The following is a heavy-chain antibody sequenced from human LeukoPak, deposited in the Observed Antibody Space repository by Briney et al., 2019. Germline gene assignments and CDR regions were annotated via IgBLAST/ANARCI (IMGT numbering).Heavy chain of an antibody. CDR3: ARHLGIAAAGLLYYFDY. CDR1: GYSISSGYY. V-gene: IGHV4-38-2*01. J-gene: IGHJ4*02. Sequence: PSETLSLTCAVSGYSISSGYYWGWIRQPPGKGLEWIGSICHSGSTYYNPSLKSRVTISVDTSKNQFSLKLSSVTAADTAVYYCARHLGIAAAGLLYYFDYWGQGTLVTVSS. D-gene: IGHD6-13*01. CDR2: ICHSGST.